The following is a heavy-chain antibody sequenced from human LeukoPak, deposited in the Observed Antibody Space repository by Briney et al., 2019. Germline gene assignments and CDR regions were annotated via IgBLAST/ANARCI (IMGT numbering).Heavy chain of an antibody. D-gene: IGHD3-22*01. J-gene: IGHJ4*02. Sequence: SETLSLTCTVSGGSISSSRYYWGWIRQPPGNGLEWIGSIYYSGSTYYNPSLKSRVTISVDTSKNQFSLKLSSVTAADTAVYYCARDGAVAGYYPAGNDYWGQGTLVTVSS. V-gene: IGHV4-39*07. CDR2: IYYSGST. CDR1: GGSISSSRYY. CDR3: ARDGAVAGYYPAGNDY.